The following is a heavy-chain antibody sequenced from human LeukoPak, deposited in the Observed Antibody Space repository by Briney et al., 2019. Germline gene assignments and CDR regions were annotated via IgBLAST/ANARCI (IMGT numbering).Heavy chain of an antibody. Sequence: LPGRSLRLSCAPPAFIVRSYELSWVRHEPGEGLESVSAISGSGGSTSYAASVRGRLTISRVNSTQRLSLYTDSPSAEGTALYSCASNPGPITIYVGSDYWGQGTLVAVCS. V-gene: IGHV3-23*01. CDR3: ASNPGPITIYVGSDY. D-gene: IGHD3-9*01. J-gene: IGHJ4*02. CDR2: ISGSGGST. CDR1: AFIVRSYE.